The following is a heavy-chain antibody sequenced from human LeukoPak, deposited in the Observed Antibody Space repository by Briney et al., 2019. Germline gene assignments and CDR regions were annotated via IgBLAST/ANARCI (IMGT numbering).Heavy chain of an antibody. Sequence: VASVKVSCKASGFTFTSSAVQWVRQARGQRLEWIGWIVVGSGNTNYAQKFQERVTITRDMSTSTAYMELSSLRSEDTVVYYCAAEFTGSYYYFDYWGQGTLVTVSS. CDR3: AAEFTGSYYYFDY. J-gene: IGHJ4*02. V-gene: IGHV1-58*01. CDR1: GFTFTSSA. CDR2: IVVGSGNT. D-gene: IGHD1-26*01.